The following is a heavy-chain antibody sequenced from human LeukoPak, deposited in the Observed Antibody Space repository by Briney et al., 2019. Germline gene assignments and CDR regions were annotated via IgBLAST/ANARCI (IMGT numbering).Heavy chain of an antibody. CDR2: INAGNGNT. V-gene: IGHV1-3*01. Sequence: ASVKVSCKASGYTFTSYAMHWVRQAPGQRLEWMGWINAGNGNTKYSQKFQGRVTITADESTSTAYMELSSLRSEDTAVYYCARGTITMVRGVIIWGGYYFDYWGQGTLVTVSS. J-gene: IGHJ4*02. CDR1: GYTFTSYA. D-gene: IGHD3-10*01. CDR3: ARGTITMVRGVIIWGGYYFDY.